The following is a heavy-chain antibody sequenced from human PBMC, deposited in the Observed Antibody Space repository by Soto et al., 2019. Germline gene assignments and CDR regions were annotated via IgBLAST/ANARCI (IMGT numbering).Heavy chain of an antibody. CDR1: EFTFTSYG. D-gene: IGHD6-19*01. CDR3: ARSPPSGQSDC. J-gene: IGHJ4*02. Sequence: GGSLTLSSAASEFTFTSYGMHWVRQAPGRGLEWMAVIWSDGSNKYYGNSVKGRFTISRDNSKNTLYLQMGSLRAEDTAVYFCARSPPSGQSDCWGQGTLVTVSS. CDR2: IWSDGSNK. V-gene: IGHV3-33*01.